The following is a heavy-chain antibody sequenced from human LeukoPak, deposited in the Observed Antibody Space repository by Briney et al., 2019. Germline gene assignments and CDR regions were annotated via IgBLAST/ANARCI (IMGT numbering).Heavy chain of an antibody. D-gene: IGHD2-2*01. J-gene: IGHJ3*02. V-gene: IGHV3-48*04. CDR2: ISSTSAGI. Sequence: GRSLRLSCAASGSTFSSYSMNWVRQAPGKGLEWVSYISSTSAGIYYADSVEGRFTVSRDNAKNSLYLQMNSLRAEDTAVYYCATEVPGAMNAFDIWGQGTMVTVSS. CDR1: GSTFSSYS. CDR3: ATEVPGAMNAFDI.